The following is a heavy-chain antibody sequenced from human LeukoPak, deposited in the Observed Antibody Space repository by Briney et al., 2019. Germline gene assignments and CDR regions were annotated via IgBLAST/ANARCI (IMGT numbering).Heavy chain of an antibody. J-gene: IGHJ4*02. V-gene: IGHV4-4*07. Sequence: PSETLSLTCNVSDDSISSYYWSWLRQPGGKALEWIGRIYTSGYTNYNPSLESRVTMSIDTAKSQFSLKLSSVTAADTAVYYCARVHIVTGTYFDSWGLGALVTVSS. CDR3: ARVHIVTGTYFDS. CDR2: IYTSGYT. D-gene: IGHD2-21*01. CDR1: DDSISSYY.